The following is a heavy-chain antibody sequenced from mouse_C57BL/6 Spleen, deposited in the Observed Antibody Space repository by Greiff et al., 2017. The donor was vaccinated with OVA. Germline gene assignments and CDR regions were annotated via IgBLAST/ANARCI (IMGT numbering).Heavy chain of an antibody. CDR3: ARWGYDYDDYWYFDV. D-gene: IGHD2-4*01. CDR2: INPSSGYT. V-gene: IGHV1-4*01. Sequence: QLQQSGAELARPGASVKMSCKASGYTFTSYTMHWVKPRPGQGLEWIGYINPSSGYTKYNQKFKDKATLTADKSTSTAYMQLSSLTSEDSAVYYCARWGYDYDDYWYFDVWGTGTTVTVSS. CDR1: GYTFTSYT. J-gene: IGHJ1*03.